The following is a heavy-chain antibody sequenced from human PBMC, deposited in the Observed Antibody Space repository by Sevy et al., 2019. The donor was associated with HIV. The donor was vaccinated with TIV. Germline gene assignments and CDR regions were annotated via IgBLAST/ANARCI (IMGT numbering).Heavy chain of an antibody. Sequence: SETLSLTCAVYGGSFSGYYWSWIRQPPGKGLEWIGEINHSGSTNYNPSLKSRVTISVDTSKNQFSLKLSSVTAADTAVYYCAGGGQVAAAGTYGWFDPWGQGTLVTVSS. J-gene: IGHJ5*02. D-gene: IGHD6-13*01. CDR3: AGGGQVAAAGTYGWFDP. V-gene: IGHV4-34*01. CDR2: INHSGST. CDR1: GGSFSGYY.